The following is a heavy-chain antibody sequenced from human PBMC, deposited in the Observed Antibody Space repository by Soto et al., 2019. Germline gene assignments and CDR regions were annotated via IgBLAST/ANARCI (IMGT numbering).Heavy chain of an antibody. CDR3: ARARIVVVTATGSAFDY. D-gene: IGHD2-21*02. Sequence: SVKVYFKSSGGPFSSYAISLVRQAPGQGLEWMGGIIPIFGTANYAQKFQGRVTITADESTSTAYMELSSLRSEDTAVYYCARARIVVVTATGSAFDYWGHGTLVTVSS. J-gene: IGHJ4*01. CDR1: GGPFSSYA. CDR2: IIPIFGTA. V-gene: IGHV1-69*13.